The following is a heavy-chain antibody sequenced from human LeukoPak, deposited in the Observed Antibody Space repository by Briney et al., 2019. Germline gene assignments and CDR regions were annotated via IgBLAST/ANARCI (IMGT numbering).Heavy chain of an antibody. J-gene: IGHJ4*02. D-gene: IGHD4-17*01. CDR3: AKDQTVTGGYHFDY. CDR2: LTGSCDST. CDR1: GLTFSSYA. Sequence: SGGSLRLSCAASGLTFSSYAMSWVRQAAGKGLHWVSALTGSCDSTYYADSVKGRFTISRDNSKNTLYLLMNSLRAEDTAVYYCAKDQTVTGGYHFDYWGQGTLVTVSS. V-gene: IGHV3-23*01.